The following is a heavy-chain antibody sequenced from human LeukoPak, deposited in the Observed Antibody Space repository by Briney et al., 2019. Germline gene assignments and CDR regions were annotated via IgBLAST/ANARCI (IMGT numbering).Heavy chain of an antibody. Sequence: GGSLRLSCAASGFTFSSYSMSWVRQAPGKGLEWVSSITSSSSYIYYADSVKGRFTFSRDNAKNSLYLQMNSLRAEDTAVYYCARGYSNYLDWFDPWGQGTLVTVSS. CDR2: ITSSSSYI. CDR1: GFTFSSYS. D-gene: IGHD4-11*01. CDR3: ARGYSNYLDWFDP. J-gene: IGHJ5*02. V-gene: IGHV3-21*01.